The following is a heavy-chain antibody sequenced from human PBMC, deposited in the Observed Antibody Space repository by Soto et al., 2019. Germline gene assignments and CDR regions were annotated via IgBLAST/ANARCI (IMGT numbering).Heavy chain of an antibody. Sequence: QVQLVQSGVEVREPGASVKVSCKAVRYIFTNYGVSWVRQAPGQGLEWMGWITTYNGNTEYAQKFQGRVTITTDAATSTAYMELGSLRSDDKAMYYCARALTGYGMDVWGQGTTVTVSS. J-gene: IGHJ6*02. CDR1: RYIFTNYG. V-gene: IGHV1-18*01. CDR3: ARALTGYGMDV. CDR2: ITTYNGNT.